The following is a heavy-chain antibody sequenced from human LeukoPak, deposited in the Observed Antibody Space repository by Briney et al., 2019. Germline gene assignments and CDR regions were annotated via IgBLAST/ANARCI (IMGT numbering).Heavy chain of an antibody. V-gene: IGHV3-23*01. J-gene: IGHJ4*02. CDR1: GFTFSSYA. D-gene: IGHD2-21*01. CDR3: AKSHITRYPLQYYFDL. Sequence: PGGSLRLSCAASGFTFSSYAMSWLRNTPQKGLEWVSGISVTGDITYHADSVKGRFTIARDNSRTTLYLQLNSLRADDTAVYYCAKSHITRYPLQYYFDLWGQGAQVIVSS. CDR2: ISVTGDIT.